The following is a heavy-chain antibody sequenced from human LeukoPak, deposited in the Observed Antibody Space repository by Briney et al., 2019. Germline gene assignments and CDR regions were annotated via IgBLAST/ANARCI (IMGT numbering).Heavy chain of an antibody. CDR3: AKGSFGVVTQFDY. V-gene: IGHV3-74*01. Sequence: PGGSLRLSCAASGFTFSSYWMHWVRQAPGKGLVWVSRINTDGSSTYYADSVKGRFTISRDNSKNTLYLQMNSLRAEDTAVYYCAKGSFGVVTQFDYWGQGTLVTVSS. CDR2: INTDGSST. J-gene: IGHJ4*02. D-gene: IGHD3-3*01. CDR1: GFTFSSYW.